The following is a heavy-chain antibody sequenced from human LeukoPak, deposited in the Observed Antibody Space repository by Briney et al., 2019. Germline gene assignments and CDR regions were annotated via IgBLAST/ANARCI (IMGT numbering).Heavy chain of an antibody. CDR3: ARVTVTTMAFDY. J-gene: IGHJ4*02. CDR2: INPNTGGT. CDR1: GYTFTGYY. V-gene: IGHV1-2*02. D-gene: IGHD4-11*01. Sequence: GASVKVSCKASGYTFTGYYMNWVRQAPGQGLEWMGWINPNTGGTNYAQKLQGRVTMTTDTSTSTAYMELRSLRSDDTAVYYCARVTVTTMAFDYWGPGTLVTVSS.